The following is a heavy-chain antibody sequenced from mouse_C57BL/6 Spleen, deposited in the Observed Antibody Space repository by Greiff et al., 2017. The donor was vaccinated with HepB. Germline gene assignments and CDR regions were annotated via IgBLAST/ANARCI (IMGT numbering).Heavy chain of an antibody. V-gene: IGHV5-12*01. D-gene: IGHD3-2*02. Sequence: EVQGVESGGGLVQPGGSLKLSCAASGFTFSDYYMYWVRQTPEKRLEWVAYISNGGGSTYYPDTVKGRFTISRDNAKNTLYLQMSRLKSEDTAMYYCARLDSSGRYAMDYWGQGTSVTVSS. CDR2: ISNGGGST. CDR3: ARLDSSGRYAMDY. CDR1: GFTFSDYY. J-gene: IGHJ4*01.